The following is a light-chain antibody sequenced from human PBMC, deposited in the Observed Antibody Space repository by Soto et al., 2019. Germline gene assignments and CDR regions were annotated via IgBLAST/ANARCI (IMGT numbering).Light chain of an antibody. V-gene: IGKV3-15*01. CDR1: QSVSSN. CDR3: QQYNNWPKT. CDR2: GAS. J-gene: IGKJ2*01. Sequence: EIVMTQSPATLSVSPGERATLSCRASQSVSSNLAWYQQKPGQAPRLLIYGASTRATGNPARFSDSGSGTEFTLTISSLQSEDFAVYYCQQYNNWPKTFGQGTKREIK.